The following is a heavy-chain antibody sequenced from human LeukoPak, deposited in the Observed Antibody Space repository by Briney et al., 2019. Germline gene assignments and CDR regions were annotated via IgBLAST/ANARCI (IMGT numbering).Heavy chain of an antibody. CDR2: IYPGDSDT. CDR3: ATAILRRCSSTSCYKRDDAFDI. D-gene: IGHD2-2*02. V-gene: IGHV5-51*01. Sequence: GESLKISCKGSGYSFTSYWIGWVRQMPGKGLEWMGIIYPGDSDTRYSPSFQGQVTISADKSISTAYLRWSSLKASDTAMYYCATAILRRCSSTSCYKRDDAFDIWGQGTMVTVSS. CDR1: GYSFTSYW. J-gene: IGHJ3*02.